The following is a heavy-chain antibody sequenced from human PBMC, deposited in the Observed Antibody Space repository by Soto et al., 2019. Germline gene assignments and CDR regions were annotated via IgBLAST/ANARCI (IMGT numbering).Heavy chain of an antibody. CDR1: GGSISSGDFY. J-gene: IGHJ4*02. V-gene: IGHV4-61*08. D-gene: IGHD2-15*01. CDR2: IRFSGST. CDR3: ARGALGYCSGGSCYRYFDY. Sequence: QVQLQESGPGLVRPSETLSLTCTVSGGSISSGDFYWAWIRQPPGKGLEWIGYIRFSGSTNYNPSLKSRVTFSVVTSKIQFSLKMNSVTAADTAVYHCARGALGYCSGGSCYRYFDYWGQGTLVTVSS.